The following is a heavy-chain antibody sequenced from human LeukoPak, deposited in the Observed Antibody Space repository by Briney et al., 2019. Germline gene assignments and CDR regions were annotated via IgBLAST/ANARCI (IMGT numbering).Heavy chain of an antibody. CDR3: ARGLNIDAWFDP. D-gene: IGHD2/OR15-2a*01. CDR2: INPNSGGT. J-gene: IGHJ5*02. CDR1: GYTFIGYY. V-gene: IGHV1-2*02. Sequence: ASVKVSCKASGYTFIGYYMHWVRQAPGQGLEWMGWINPNSGGTNYAQKFQGRVTMTRDTSISTAYMELSRLRSDDTAVYYCARGLNIDAWFDPWGQGTLVTVSS.